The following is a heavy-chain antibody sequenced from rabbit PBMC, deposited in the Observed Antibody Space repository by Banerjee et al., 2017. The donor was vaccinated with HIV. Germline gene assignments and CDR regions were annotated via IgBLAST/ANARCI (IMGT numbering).Heavy chain of an antibody. CDR2: IYAGSSAAT. D-gene: IGHD4-2*01. Sequence: QEQLVESGGGLVQPEGSLTLTCTASGFDFSSNSMYWVRQAPGKGLESIAYIYAGSSAATYYATWAKGRFTISKTSSTTVTLQMTSLTAADTATYFCARDHGYAGAAYSTNLWGPGTLVTVS. V-gene: IGHV1S45*01. J-gene: IGHJ4*01. CDR1: GFDFSSNS. CDR3: ARDHGYAGAAYSTNL.